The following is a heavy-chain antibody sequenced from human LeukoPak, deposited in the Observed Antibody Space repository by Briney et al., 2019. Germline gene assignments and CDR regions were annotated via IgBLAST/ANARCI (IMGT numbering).Heavy chain of an antibody. V-gene: IGHV4-59*01. CDR2: MSYSGST. CDR1: GGSSSSYY. Sequence: SETLSLTCTVSGGSSSSYYWSWIRQPPGKGLEWIGYMSYSGSTNYNPSLKSRVTISVDTSKNQFSLKLTSMTAADTAVYYCARAGIYGSGSYYTPHFDYWGQGTLVTVSS. J-gene: IGHJ4*02. CDR3: ARAGIYGSGSYYTPHFDY. D-gene: IGHD3-10*01.